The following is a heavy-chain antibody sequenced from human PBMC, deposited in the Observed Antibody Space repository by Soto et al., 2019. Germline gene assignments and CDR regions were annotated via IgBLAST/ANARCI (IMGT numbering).Heavy chain of an antibody. CDR1: GFTFSTSA. D-gene: IGHD3-3*01. Sequence: GSLRLSCAASGFTFSTSAMHWVRQAPGKGLEYVSAISSNGGSTFYADFVQGRFTISRDNSKNTLYLQVGSLRAEDMAVYYCARSIYDFWSGYPQGFFDYWGQGTLVTVSS. CDR3: ARSIYDFWSGYPQGFFDY. V-gene: IGHV3-64*02. CDR2: ISSNGGST. J-gene: IGHJ4*02.